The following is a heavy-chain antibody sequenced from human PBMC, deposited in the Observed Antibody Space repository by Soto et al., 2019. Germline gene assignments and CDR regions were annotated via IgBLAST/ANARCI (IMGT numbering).Heavy chain of an antibody. CDR3: ARDQTPEGHCSGGSCYSFAY. D-gene: IGHD2-15*01. CDR1: GFTVSSNY. CDR2: IYSGGST. J-gene: IGHJ4*02. V-gene: IGHV3-66*01. Sequence: EVQLVESGGGLGQPGGSLRLSCAASGFTVSSNYMSWVRQAPGKGLEWVSVIYSGGSTYYADSVKGRFTISRDNSKNTLYLQMNSLRAEDTAVYYCARDQTPEGHCSGGSCYSFAYWGQGTLVTVSS.